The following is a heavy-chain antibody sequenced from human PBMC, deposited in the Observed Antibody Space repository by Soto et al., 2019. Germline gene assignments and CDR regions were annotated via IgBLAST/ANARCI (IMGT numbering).Heavy chain of an antibody. V-gene: IGHV4-59*12. J-gene: IGHJ4*02. Sequence: SETLSLTCTVSGGSISSYYWSWIRQPPGKGLEWIGYIYYSGSTNYNPSLKSRVTISVDTSKNQFSLKLSSVTAADTAVYYCPRCRREIWFSYYFDYCCQGSLVNVS. D-gene: IGHD3-16*02. CDR1: GGSISSYY. CDR2: IYYSGST. CDR3: PRCRREIWFSYYFDY.